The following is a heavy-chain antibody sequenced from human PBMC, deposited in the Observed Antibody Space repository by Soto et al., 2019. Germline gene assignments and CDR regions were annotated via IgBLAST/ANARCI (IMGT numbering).Heavy chain of an antibody. D-gene: IGHD3-9*01. CDR2: IASSGDT. CDR3: ARDFERSAIGP. V-gene: IGHV4-31*11. Sequence: NLSLTCAVSGGSIISADSYWFWLRKHPGKGLEWIGYIASSGDTYYNPSLRSRVTISAATSENKFSLTLKSVPAADTAVYFCARDFERSAIGPWGQGTSVTVSS. J-gene: IGHJ5*02. CDR1: GGSIISADSY.